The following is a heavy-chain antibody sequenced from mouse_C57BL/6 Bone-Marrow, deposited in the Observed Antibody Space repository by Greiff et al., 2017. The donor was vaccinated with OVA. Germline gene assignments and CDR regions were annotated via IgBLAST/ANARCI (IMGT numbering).Heavy chain of an antibody. Sequence: QVQLQQPGAELVKPGSSVKLSCKASGYTFTSYWMHWVQQRPIQGLEWIGNIDPSGSDTHYNEKFKDKATLTVDKSSSTAYMQLSSLTSGDSAVYYGAKSRDYYSNYCDYWGQGTTLTVSS. CDR1: GYTFTSYW. J-gene: IGHJ2*01. CDR2: IDPSGSDT. V-gene: IGHV1-52*01. CDR3: AKSRDYYSNYCDY. D-gene: IGHD2-5*01.